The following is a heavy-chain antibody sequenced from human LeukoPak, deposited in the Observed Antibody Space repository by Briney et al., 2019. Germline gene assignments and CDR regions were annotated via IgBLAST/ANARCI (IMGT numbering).Heavy chain of an antibody. J-gene: IGHJ6*03. CDR1: GGSISGHC. D-gene: IGHD6-19*01. CDR2: IHSSGST. CDR3: ARPTATPAGSYYYHYLHV. Sequence: PSETLSLTCSVSGGSISGHCWNWLRQPPGKGLEWIGYIHSSGSTDYNPSLRSRVTLSVDTPKNQVSLKLTSVTAADTAVYYCARPTATPAGSYYYHYLHVWGKGTTVTVSS. V-gene: IGHV4-4*09.